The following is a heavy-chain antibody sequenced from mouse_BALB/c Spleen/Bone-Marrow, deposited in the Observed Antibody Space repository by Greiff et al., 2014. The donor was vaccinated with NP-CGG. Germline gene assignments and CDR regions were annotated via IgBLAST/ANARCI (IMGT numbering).Heavy chain of an antibody. CDR1: GYTFIRYW. D-gene: IGHD2-4*01. V-gene: IGHV1S81*02. CDR2: LNPSNGHT. CDR3: ARMITTRGFDY. J-gene: IGHJ2*01. Sequence: QVQLQQSGAELLKPGTSVKLSCKASGYTFIRYWMHWVKQRPGQGLEWIGELNPSNGHTNYNGKFKNKATVTVDKSSSTTYMQLSSLTSEDSAVYYCARMITTRGFDYWGQGTTLTVSS.